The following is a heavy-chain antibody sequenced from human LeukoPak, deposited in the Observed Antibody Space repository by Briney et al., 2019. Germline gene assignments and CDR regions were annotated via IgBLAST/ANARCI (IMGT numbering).Heavy chain of an antibody. CDR1: GYSFTSYW. D-gene: IGHD3-10*01. CDR2: IDPSDSYT. V-gene: IGHV5-10-1*01. Sequence: GASLQISCKGSGYSFTSYWISWVRQLPGKGLEWMGRIDPSDSYTNYSPSFQGHVTISADKSISTAYLQWSSLKASDTAMYYCARHVYYYGSGSYFLVYYYGMDVWGKGTTVTVSS. CDR3: ARHVYYYGSGSYFLVYYYGMDV. J-gene: IGHJ6*04.